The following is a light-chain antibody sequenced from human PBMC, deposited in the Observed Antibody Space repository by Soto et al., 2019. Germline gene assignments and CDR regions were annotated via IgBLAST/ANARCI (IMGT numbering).Light chain of an antibody. CDR1: SGHNTYA. CDR3: QTWGTGPWV. CDR2: LNSDGSH. V-gene: IGLV4-69*01. J-gene: IGLJ3*02. Sequence: QSVLTQSPAASASLGASVKLTCTLSSGHNTYAIAWHQQQPEKGPRYLMKLNSDGSHNKGDGIPDRFSGSSSGAERYLTISSLQSEDEADYYCQTWGTGPWVFGGGTKVTVL.